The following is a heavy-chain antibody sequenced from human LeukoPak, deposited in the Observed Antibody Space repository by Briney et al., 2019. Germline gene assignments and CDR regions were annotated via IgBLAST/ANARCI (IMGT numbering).Heavy chain of an antibody. V-gene: IGHV3-30-3*01. J-gene: IGHJ4*02. Sequence: GGSLRLSCAASGFTFSNYAMHWVRQAPGKGLEWVAVISYDGSNKYYADSVKGRFTISRDNSKNTLYLQMNSLRAEDTAVYYCARAGRDGYNYADYWGQGTLVTVSS. CDR3: ARAGRDGYNYADY. D-gene: IGHD5-24*01. CDR1: GFTFSNYA. CDR2: ISYDGSNK.